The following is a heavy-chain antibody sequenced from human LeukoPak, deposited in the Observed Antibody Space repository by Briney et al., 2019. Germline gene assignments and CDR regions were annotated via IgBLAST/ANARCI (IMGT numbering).Heavy chain of an antibody. CDR2: ISYDGSHK. V-gene: IGHV3-30*18. J-gene: IGHJ5*02. CDR1: GITFRSYG. Sequence: GGSLRLSCAASGITFRSYGMHWVRQAPGKGLEWVAVISYDGSHKYYADSVKGRFSISRDNSKNTLYLQMNSLRADDTAVYYCAKGARGDTVTSIVGLNWFDPWGQGTLVTVSS. D-gene: IGHD4-17*01. CDR3: AKGARGDTVTSIVGLNWFDP.